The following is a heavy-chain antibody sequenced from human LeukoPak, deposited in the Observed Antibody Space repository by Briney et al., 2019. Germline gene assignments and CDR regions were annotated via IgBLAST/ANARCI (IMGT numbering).Heavy chain of an antibody. CDR2: IYYSGST. Sequence: SETLSLTCAVSGGSISSSNWWSWVRPPPGKGLEWIGYIYYSGSTNYNPSLKSRVTISVDTSKNQFSLKLRSVTAADTAVYYCARDVYSNYDYPVDNWFDPWGQGTLVTVSS. D-gene: IGHD4-11*01. CDR3: ARDVYSNYDYPVDNWFDP. J-gene: IGHJ5*02. CDR1: GGSISSSNW. V-gene: IGHV4-4*02.